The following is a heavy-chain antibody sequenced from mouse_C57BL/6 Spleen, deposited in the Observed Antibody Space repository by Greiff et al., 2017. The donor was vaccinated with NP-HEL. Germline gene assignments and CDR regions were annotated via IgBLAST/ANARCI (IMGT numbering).Heavy chain of an antibody. CDR3: TAQVDY. CDR2: LDPDYGDT. J-gene: IGHJ2*01. Sequence: EVQLMEPGAELVRPGASVKLSCKASGFNIKADYMHWVKPRPEQGLEWIGWLDPDYGDTEYDSKFQGKATITADTSSNTAYLQLSSLTSEDTAVYYCTAQVDYWGQGTTLTVSS. D-gene: IGHD3-2*02. V-gene: IGHV14-4*01. CDR1: GFNIKADY.